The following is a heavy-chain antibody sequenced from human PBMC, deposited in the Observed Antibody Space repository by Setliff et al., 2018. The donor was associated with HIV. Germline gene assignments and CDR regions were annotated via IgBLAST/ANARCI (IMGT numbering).Heavy chain of an antibody. CDR1: GSTFVNHD. V-gene: IGHV3-13*01. CDR3: ARTAYYRDSSGYYSVAFDM. D-gene: IGHD3-22*01. CDR2: IGTAGDT. Sequence: LRLSCAASGSTFVNHDIEWVRQAPGKGLEWVSHIGTAGDTYYLDSVKGRFTISREDARNSGYLQMNSLRDDDTAVYFCARTAYYRDSSGYYSVAFDMWGPGTMVTVSS. J-gene: IGHJ3*02.